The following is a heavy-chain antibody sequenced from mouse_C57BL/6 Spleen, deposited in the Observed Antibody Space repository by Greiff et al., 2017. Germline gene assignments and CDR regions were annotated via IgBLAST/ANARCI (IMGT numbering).Heavy chain of an antibody. CDR2: IHPNSGST. J-gene: IGHJ1*03. CDR3: ARYYCGSSYFDV. V-gene: IGHV1-64*01. CDR1: GYTFTSYW. D-gene: IGHD1-1*01. Sequence: QVQLQQPGAELVKPGASVKLSCKASGYTFTSYWMHWVKQRPGQGLEWIGMIHPNSGSTNYNEKFKSKATLTVDKSSSTAYIQLSSLTSEDSAVYYCARYYCGSSYFDVWGTGTTVTVSS.